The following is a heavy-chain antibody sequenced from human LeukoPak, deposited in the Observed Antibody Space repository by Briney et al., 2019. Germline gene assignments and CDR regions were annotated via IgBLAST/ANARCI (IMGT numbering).Heavy chain of an antibody. CDR1: GYTFTSYD. CDR2: MNPNSGNT. Sequence: ASVKVSCKASGYTFTSYDIIWVRQATGQGLEWMGWMNPNSGNTEYAQKFQGRVTMTRDTSISTAYLELSSLRSEGTAVFYCGRESGFYGSGTRYWGQGTLVTVSS. CDR3: GRESGFYGSGTRY. J-gene: IGHJ4*02. D-gene: IGHD3-10*01. V-gene: IGHV1-8*01.